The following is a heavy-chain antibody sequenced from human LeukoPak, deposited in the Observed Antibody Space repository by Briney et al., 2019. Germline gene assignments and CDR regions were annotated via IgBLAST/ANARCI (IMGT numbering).Heavy chain of an antibody. CDR1: GFTFSSYG. Sequence: PGGSLRLSCAASGFTFSSYGMHWVRQAPGKGLEWVSGISYDGSNKYYADSVKGRFTISRDNSNNTLYLQMNSLRAEDTAVYYCARSNSATVTSWYFDLWGRGTLVTVSS. CDR3: ARSNSATVTSWYFDL. V-gene: IGHV3-30*03. D-gene: IGHD4-17*01. J-gene: IGHJ2*01. CDR2: ISYDGSNK.